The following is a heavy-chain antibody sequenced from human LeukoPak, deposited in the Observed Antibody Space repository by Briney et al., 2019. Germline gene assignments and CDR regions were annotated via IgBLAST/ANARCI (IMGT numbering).Heavy chain of an antibody. D-gene: IGHD4-11*01. CDR1: GFTFSSYS. J-gene: IGHJ5*02. Sequence: PGGSLRLSCAASGFTFSSYSMNWARQAPGQGLEWVSYITSDSVTMFYADSVKGRFTASRDNAENSMYLQMNSLRAEDTAVYYCARVALRPIDYSNPEFDPWGQGTLVTVSS. CDR3: ARVALRPIDYSNPEFDP. V-gene: IGHV3-48*01. CDR2: ITSDSVTM.